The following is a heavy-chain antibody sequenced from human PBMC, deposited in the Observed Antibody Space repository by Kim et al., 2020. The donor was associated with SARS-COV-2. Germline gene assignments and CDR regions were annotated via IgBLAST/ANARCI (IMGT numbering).Heavy chain of an antibody. D-gene: IGHD6-13*01. CDR3: ARDRIGAAGTGSDY. V-gene: IGHV3-7*01. J-gene: IGHJ4*02. Sequence: GGSLRLSCAASGFTFSRHWMSWVRRAPGKGLEWVANIKKDGSEKYYVDSVKGRFTISRDNAKNSLYLQMNSLRAEDTAMYYCARDRIGAAGTGSDYWGQGILVTVSS. CDR1: GFTFSRHW. CDR2: IKKDGSEK.